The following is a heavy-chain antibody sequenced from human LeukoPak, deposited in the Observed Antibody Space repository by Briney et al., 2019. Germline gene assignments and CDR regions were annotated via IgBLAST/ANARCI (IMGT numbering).Heavy chain of an antibody. CDR3: ARFTSLGTWSALDY. CDR1: GFTFSSYA. J-gene: IGHJ4*02. V-gene: IGHV3-30-3*01. Sequence: PGGSLRLSCAASGFTFSSYAMHWVRQAPGKGLEWVAVISYDGSNKYYADSVKGRFTISRDNSKNTLYLQMNSLRAEDTAVYYCARFTSLGTWSALDYWGQGTLVTVSS. D-gene: IGHD7-27*01. CDR2: ISYDGSNK.